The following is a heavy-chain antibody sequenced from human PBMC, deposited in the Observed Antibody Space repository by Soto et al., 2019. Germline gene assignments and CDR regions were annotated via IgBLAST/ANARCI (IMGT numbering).Heavy chain of an antibody. CDR2: IYSAGTA. D-gene: IGHD4-17*01. V-gene: IGHV3-66*01. CDR1: GFTVSSYY. J-gene: IGHJ6*02. CDR3: ARGTVTTFYYNGRDV. Sequence: PGGSLRLSCAASGFTVSSYYMSWVRQAPGKGLEWVSVIYSAGTADFADSVKGRFTISRDNSKNTLYLQMGSLRVEDMAVYYCARGTVTTFYYNGRDVWGQGTTVTVSS.